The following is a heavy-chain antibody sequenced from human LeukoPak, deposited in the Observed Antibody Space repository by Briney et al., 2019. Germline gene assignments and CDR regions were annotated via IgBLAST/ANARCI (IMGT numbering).Heavy chain of an antibody. CDR2: VIPIFGTA. J-gene: IGHJ5*02. D-gene: IGHD3-10*01. CDR3: ARISGSSRGFDP. V-gene: IGHV1-69*01. Sequence: EASVTVSFKASGGTFSSYAISWVRQAPGQGREWMGGVIPIFGTANYAQKFQGRVTITADESTSTAYMELSSLRSEDTAVYYCARISGSSRGFDPWGQGTLVTVSS. CDR1: GGTFSSYA.